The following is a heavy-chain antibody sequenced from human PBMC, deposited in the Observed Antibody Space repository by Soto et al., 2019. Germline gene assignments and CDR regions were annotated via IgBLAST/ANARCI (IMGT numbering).Heavy chain of an antibody. CDR1: GFSLSSNV. J-gene: IGHJ6*02. CDR3: ARDSYDTTGFYPSMDV. V-gene: IGHV3-33*01. Sequence: VGSLRLSGAASGFSLSSNVMHWVRQAPGKGLEWVAALWYDGNNKNYAESVKGRFTISRDNSKTTLYLEMNSLRREDTAVYYCARDSYDTTGFYPSMDVWGQGTAVTVSS. CDR2: LWYDGNNK. D-gene: IGHD3-22*01.